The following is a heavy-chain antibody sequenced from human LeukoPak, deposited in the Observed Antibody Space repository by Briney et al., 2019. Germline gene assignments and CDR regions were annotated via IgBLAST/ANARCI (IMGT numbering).Heavy chain of an antibody. D-gene: IGHD5-18*01. J-gene: IGHJ4*02. CDR2: IYPGDSDT. CDR1: GYSFTSYW. CDR3: ARRGYSYGYKPYYFDY. Sequence: GESLKISCKGSGYSFTSYWIGWVRQMPGKGLEWMGIIYPGDSDTRYSPSFQGQVTISADKSISTAYLQWSSLKASDTAMYYCARRGYSYGYKPYYFDYWGQGTPVTVSS. V-gene: IGHV5-51*01.